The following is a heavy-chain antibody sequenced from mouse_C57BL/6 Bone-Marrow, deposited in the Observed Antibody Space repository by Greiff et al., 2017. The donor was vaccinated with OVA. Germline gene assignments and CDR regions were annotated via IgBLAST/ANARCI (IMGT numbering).Heavy chain of an antibody. CDR1: GFTFSDAW. D-gene: IGHD1-1*01. CDR3: TRGSSYEYYAMDY. V-gene: IGHV6-6*01. J-gene: IGHJ4*01. Sequence: EVQLVESGGGLVQPGGSMKLSCAASGFTFSDAWMDWVRQSPEKGLEWVAEIRNKANNHATYYAESVKGRFTISRDDSKSSVYLQMNSLRAEDTGIYYCTRGSSYEYYAMDYWGQGTSVTVSS. CDR2: IRNKANNHAT.